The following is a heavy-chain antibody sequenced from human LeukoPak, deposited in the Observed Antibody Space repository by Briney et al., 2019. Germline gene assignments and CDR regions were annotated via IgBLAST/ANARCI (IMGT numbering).Heavy chain of an antibody. CDR2: IYTSGST. V-gene: IGHV4-61*02. J-gene: IGHJ4*02. D-gene: IGHD3-22*01. CDR3: ARASYSYDINGWVPFDY. Sequence: SETLSLTCTVSGNSISSGDNYWSWIRQPAGKGLEWIGRIYTSGSTNYNPSLKSRVTISGDTSKNQFSLRLSSVTAADTAAYYCARASYSYDINGWVPFDYWGQGTLVTVSS. CDR1: GNSISSGDNY.